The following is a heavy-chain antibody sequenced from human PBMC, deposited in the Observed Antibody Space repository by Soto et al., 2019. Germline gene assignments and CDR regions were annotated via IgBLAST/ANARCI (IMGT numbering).Heavy chain of an antibody. CDR3: ARETRGEVYSSSSGFDY. V-gene: IGHV4-31*03. CDR1: GGSISSGGYY. J-gene: IGHJ4*02. CDR2: IYYSGST. D-gene: IGHD6-6*01. Sequence: QVQLQESGPGLVKPSQTLSLTCTVSGGSISSGGYYWSWIRQHPGKGLEWIGYIYYSGSTYYNPSLKCRVTISVDTSKNQFSLKLSSVTAADTAVYYCARETRGEVYSSSSGFDYWGQGTLVTVSS.